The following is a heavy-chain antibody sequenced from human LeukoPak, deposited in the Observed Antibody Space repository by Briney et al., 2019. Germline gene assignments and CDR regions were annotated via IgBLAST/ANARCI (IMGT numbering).Heavy chain of an antibody. CDR1: GGSISSYY. CDR2: IYYSGST. D-gene: IGHD3-16*01. J-gene: IGHJ6*02. CDR3: ARDSLNYGMDV. Sequence: SETLSLTCTVSGGSISSYYWSWIRQPPGKGLEWIGYIYYSGSTNYNPSLKSRVTISVDTSKNQFSLKLSSVTAAGTAVYFCARDSLNYGMDVWGQGTTVTVSS. V-gene: IGHV4-59*01.